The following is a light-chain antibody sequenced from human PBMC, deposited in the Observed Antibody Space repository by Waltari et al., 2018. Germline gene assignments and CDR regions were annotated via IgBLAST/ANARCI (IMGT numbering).Light chain of an antibody. CDR2: GAS. V-gene: IGKV3-15*01. CDR1: QSVSSN. J-gene: IGKJ2*01. CDR3: QQYNNWPYT. Sequence: ELVMTQSPATLSVSPGERATLSCRASQSVSSNLAWYQQKPGQAPRHLIFGASTRATGIPARFSGSGSGTEFTLTISSLQSEDFAIYYCQQYNNWPYTFGQGTKLEIK.